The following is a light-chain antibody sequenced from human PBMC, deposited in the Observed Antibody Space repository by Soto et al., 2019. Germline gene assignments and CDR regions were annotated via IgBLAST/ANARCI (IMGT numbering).Light chain of an antibody. CDR3: CSSVGSPNGV. Sequence: QSVLTQPASVSGSPGQSITISCTGTSSDVGSYNRVSWYQQYPGKAPTLMIYEVNKRPSGVSNRFSGSKSANTAFLTIFGLQAEDEGDYYCCSSVGSPNGVFGGGTKLTVL. J-gene: IGLJ3*02. CDR2: EVN. V-gene: IGLV2-23*02. CDR1: SSDVGSYNR.